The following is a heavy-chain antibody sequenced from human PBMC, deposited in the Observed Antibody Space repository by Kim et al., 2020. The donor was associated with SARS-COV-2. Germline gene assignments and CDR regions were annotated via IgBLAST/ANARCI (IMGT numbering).Heavy chain of an antibody. Sequence: GGSLRLSCAASGFTFSSYAMNWVRQAPGKGLEWVSVIYSGGSSKYYADSVKGRFTISRDNSKNTLYLQMNSLRAEDTAVYYCAKYGSGSTPGYFDYWGQGTLVTVSS. CDR2: IYSGGSSK. D-gene: IGHD3-10*01. CDR3: AKYGSGSTPGYFDY. J-gene: IGHJ4*02. V-gene: IGHV3-23*03. CDR1: GFTFSSYA.